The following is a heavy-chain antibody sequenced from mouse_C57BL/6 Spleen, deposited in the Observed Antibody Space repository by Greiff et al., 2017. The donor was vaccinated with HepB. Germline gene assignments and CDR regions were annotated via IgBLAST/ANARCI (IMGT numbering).Heavy chain of an antibody. J-gene: IGHJ1*03. CDR2: ISYDGSN. CDR3: ASEAEGYFDV. Sequence: EVQLQQSGPGLVKPSQSLSLTCSVTGYSITSGYYWNWIRQFPGNKLEWMGYISYDGSNNYNPSLKNRISITRDTSKNQFFLKLNSVTTEDTATYYCASEAEGYFDVWGTGTTVTVSS. V-gene: IGHV3-6*01. D-gene: IGHD6-1*01. CDR1: GYSITSGYY.